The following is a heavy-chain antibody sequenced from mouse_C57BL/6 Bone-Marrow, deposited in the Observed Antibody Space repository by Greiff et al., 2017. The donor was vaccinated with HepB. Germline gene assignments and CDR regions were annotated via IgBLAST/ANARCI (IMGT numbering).Heavy chain of an antibody. CDR1: GYTFTDYA. CDR3: ARENDYYGRSYGRYAMDY. Sequence: QVQLQQSGPELVRPGVSVKISCKGSGYTFTDYAMHWVKQSHAKSLEWIGVISTYYGDASYNQKFKDKATMTVDKSSSTAYMELARLTSGDSAVYYGARENDYYGRSYGRYAMDYWGQGTSVTVSS. V-gene: IGHV1-67*01. CDR2: ISTYYGDA. J-gene: IGHJ4*01. D-gene: IGHD1-1*01.